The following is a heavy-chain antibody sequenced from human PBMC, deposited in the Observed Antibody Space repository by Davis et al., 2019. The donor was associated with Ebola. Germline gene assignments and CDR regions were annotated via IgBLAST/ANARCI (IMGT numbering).Heavy chain of an antibody. V-gene: IGHV4-61*01. CDR3: ARGVLRFLEYGMDV. Sequence: SQTLSLTCTVSGGSVSSGSYYWSWIRQPPEKGLEWVGYIYYSGSTNCNPSLKSRVTISVDTSKNQFSLKLSSVTAADTAVYYCARGVLRFLEYGMDVWGQGTTVTVSS. CDR1: GGSVSSGSYY. J-gene: IGHJ6*02. D-gene: IGHD3-3*01. CDR2: IYYSGST.